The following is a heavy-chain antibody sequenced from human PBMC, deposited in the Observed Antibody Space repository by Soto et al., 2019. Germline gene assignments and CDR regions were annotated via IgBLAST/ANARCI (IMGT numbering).Heavy chain of an antibody. Sequence: PSETLSLTCTVSCGSISSYYWSWIRQPPGKGLEWIGYIYYSGSTNYNPSLKSRVTISVDTSKNQFSLKLSSVTAADTAVYYCARVGDELGYCTNGVCYRPRYFDYWGQGTLVTVSS. D-gene: IGHD2-8*01. CDR2: IYYSGST. CDR3: ARVGDELGYCTNGVCYRPRYFDY. V-gene: IGHV4-59*01. J-gene: IGHJ4*02. CDR1: CGSISSYY.